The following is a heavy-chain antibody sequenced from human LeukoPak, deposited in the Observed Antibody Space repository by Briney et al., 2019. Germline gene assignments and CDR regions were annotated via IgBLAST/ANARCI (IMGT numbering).Heavy chain of an antibody. CDR1: GGSISSYY. J-gene: IGHJ4*02. CDR2: IYTSGTT. Sequence: SEALSLSFTVSGGSISSYYWRWIRRPAGKGLEWIGRIYTSGTTNSNPFLKSRVTMSVDTSKTQYSLKLSSVTAADTAVYYCARGESYDFWSGYPFDYWGQGTLVTVSS. V-gene: IGHV4-4*07. CDR3: ARGESYDFWSGYPFDY. D-gene: IGHD3-3*01.